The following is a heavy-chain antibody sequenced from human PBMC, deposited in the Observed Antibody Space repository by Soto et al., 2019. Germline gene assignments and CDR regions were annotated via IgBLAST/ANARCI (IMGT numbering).Heavy chain of an antibody. J-gene: IGHJ4*02. Sequence: PSETLSRTGTLSGGSISSSSYYWGWIRQPPGKGLEWIGSIYYSGSTYYNPSLKSRVTISVDTSKNQFSLKLSSVTAADTAVYYCASYYGDTDYWGQGTLVTVSS. CDR3: ASYYGDTDY. CDR1: GGSISSSSYY. D-gene: IGHD4-17*01. V-gene: IGHV4-39*01. CDR2: IYYSGST.